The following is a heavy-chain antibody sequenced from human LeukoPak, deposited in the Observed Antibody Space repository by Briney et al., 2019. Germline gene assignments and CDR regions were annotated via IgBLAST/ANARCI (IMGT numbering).Heavy chain of an antibody. CDR3: ARTEGYCSGGSCYARYFDY. D-gene: IGHD2-15*01. Sequence: GGSLRLSCAASGFTVSSNYMSWVRQAPGKGLEWVSVIYSGGSTYYADSVKGRFTISRDNSKNTLYLQMNSLRAEDTAVYYCARTEGYCSGGSCYARYFDYWGQGTLATVSS. V-gene: IGHV3-53*01. CDR2: IYSGGST. CDR1: GFTVSSNY. J-gene: IGHJ4*02.